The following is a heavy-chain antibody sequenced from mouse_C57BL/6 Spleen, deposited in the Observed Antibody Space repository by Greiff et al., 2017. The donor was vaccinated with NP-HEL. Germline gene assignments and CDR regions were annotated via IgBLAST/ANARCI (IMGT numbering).Heavy chain of an antibody. CDR1: GFTFSSYA. CDR2: ISSGGDYI. Sequence: EVHLVESGEGLVKPGGSLKLSCAASGFTFSSYAMSWVRQTPEKRLEWVAYISSGGDYIYYADTLKGRFTLSRDNAGNTLYLQMSSLKSEDTAMYYCTRASCDYDGYFDVWGTGTTVTVSS. J-gene: IGHJ1*03. CDR3: TRASCDYDGYFDV. D-gene: IGHD2-4*01. V-gene: IGHV5-9-1*02.